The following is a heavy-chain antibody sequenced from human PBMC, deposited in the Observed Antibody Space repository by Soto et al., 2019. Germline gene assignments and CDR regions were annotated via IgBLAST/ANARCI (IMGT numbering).Heavy chain of an antibody. CDR2: IYYSGST. V-gene: IGHV4-61*01. D-gene: IGHD6-19*01. CDR1: GGSVSSGSYY. CDR3: ARGIEGWYQGRYYYGMDV. J-gene: IGHJ6*02. Sequence: QVQLQESGPGLVKPSETLSLTCTVSGGSVSSGSYYWSSIRQPPGKGLEWMGYIYYSGSTNYNPSLKSRVTISLDTSKNQFSLKLSSVTAADTAVYYCARGIEGWYQGRYYYGMDVWGQGTTVTVSS.